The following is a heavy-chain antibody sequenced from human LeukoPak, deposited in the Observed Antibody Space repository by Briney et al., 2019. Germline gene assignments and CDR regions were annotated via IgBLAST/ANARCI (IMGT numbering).Heavy chain of an antibody. Sequence: PSETLSLTCAVYGGSFSGYYWSWIRQPPGKGLEWIGEINHSGSTNYNPSLKSRVTISVDTSKNQFSLKLSSVTAADTAVYYCAGGSRVLRFSNWFDPWGQGTLVTVSS. V-gene: IGHV4-34*01. CDR3: AGGSRVLRFSNWFDP. CDR2: INHSGST. J-gene: IGHJ5*02. D-gene: IGHD3-3*01. CDR1: GGSFSGYY.